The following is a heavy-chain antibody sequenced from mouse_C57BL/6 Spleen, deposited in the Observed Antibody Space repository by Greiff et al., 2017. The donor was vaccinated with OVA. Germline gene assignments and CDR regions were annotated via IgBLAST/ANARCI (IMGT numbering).Heavy chain of an antibody. CDR3: TTGYAMDY. J-gene: IGHJ4*01. V-gene: IGHV14-4*01. CDR1: GFNIKDDY. Sequence: VQLQQSGAELVRPGASVKLSCTASGFNIKDDYMHWVKQRPEQGLEWIGWIDPENGDTEYASKFQGKATITADTSSNTAYLQLSSLTSEDTAVYCCTTGYAMDYWGQGTSVTVSS. CDR2: IDPENGDT.